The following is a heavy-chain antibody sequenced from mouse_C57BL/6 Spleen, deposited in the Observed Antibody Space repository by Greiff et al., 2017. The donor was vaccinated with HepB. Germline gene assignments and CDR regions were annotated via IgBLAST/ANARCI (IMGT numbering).Heavy chain of an antibody. CDR1: GYSIASGYY. CDR2: ISYDGSN. J-gene: IGHJ4*01. Sequence: DVHLVESGPGLVKPSQSLSLTCSVTGYSIASGYYWNWIRQFPGNKLEWMGYISYDGSNNYNPSLKNRISITRDTSKNQFFLKLNSVTTEDTATYYCAREDSNYVLYYAMDYWGQGTSVTVSS. D-gene: IGHD2-5*01. V-gene: IGHV3-6*01. CDR3: AREDSNYVLYYAMDY.